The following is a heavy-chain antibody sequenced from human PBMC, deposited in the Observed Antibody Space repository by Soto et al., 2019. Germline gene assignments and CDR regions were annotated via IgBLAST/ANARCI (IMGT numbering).Heavy chain of an antibody. Sequence: EVQLVESGGGLVQPGGSLRLSCAASGFTFSSYSMHWVRQAPGKGLEWVSYIRSSSSTIYYADSVKGRFTISRDNAKNSMYLQMNSLRAEDTAVYYCAREGSSGWNGLNWFDPWGQGTLVTVSS. V-gene: IGHV3-48*01. CDR1: GFTFSSYS. J-gene: IGHJ5*02. CDR2: IRSSSSTI. CDR3: AREGSSGWNGLNWFDP. D-gene: IGHD6-19*01.